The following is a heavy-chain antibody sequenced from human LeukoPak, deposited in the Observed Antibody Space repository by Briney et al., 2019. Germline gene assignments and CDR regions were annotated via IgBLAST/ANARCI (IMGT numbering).Heavy chain of an antibody. CDR3: TREVGAKY. J-gene: IGHJ4*02. D-gene: IGHD1-26*01. CDR1: GFTFSGSA. CDR2: IRSKANSYAT. V-gene: IGHV3-73*01. Sequence: GGSLRLSCAASGFTFSGSAMHWVRQAAGRGLEWVGRIRSKANSYATAYAASVKGRFTISRDDSKNTAYLQMNSLKTEDTAVYDCTREVGAKYWGQGTLVTVSS.